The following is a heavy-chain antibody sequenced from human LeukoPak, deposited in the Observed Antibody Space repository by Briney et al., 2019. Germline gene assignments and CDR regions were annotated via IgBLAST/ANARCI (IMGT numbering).Heavy chain of an antibody. Sequence: PSGTLSLTCAVSGGSISSSNWWSWVRQPPGKGLEWIGEIYHSGSTNYNPSLKSRVTISVDKSKNQFSLRLSSVTAADTAVYYCASTGYCIGGSCYSNYFDHWGQGTLVTVSS. J-gene: IGHJ4*02. CDR1: GGSISSSNW. CDR3: ASTGYCIGGSCYSNYFDH. D-gene: IGHD2-15*01. CDR2: IYHSGST. V-gene: IGHV4-4*02.